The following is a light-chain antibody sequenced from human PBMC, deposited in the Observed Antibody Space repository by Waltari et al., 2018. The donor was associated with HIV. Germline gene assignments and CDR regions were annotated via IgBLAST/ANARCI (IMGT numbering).Light chain of an antibody. CDR1: QDISNY. Sequence: DLQMDQSPSSPSESVGDRVTITCQASQDISNYLNWYQQKPGKAPKLLIYDASNLETGVPSRFSGSASGTDFTFTISSLQPEDIATYYCQQYDNLPITFGQGTRLEIK. V-gene: IGKV1-33*01. J-gene: IGKJ5*01. CDR2: DAS. CDR3: QQYDNLPIT.